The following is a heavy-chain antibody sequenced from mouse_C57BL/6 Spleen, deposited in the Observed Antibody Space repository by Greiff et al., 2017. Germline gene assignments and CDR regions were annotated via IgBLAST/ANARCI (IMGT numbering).Heavy chain of an antibody. CDR3: ARGDYGSSYAY. CDR2: INPGSGGT. D-gene: IGHD1-1*01. V-gene: IGHV1-54*01. CDR1: GYAFTNYL. Sequence: VQLQQSGAELVRPGTSVKVSCKASGYAFTNYLIEWVKQRPGQGLEWIGVINPGSGGTNYNEKFKGTATLTADKSSSTAYMQLSSLTSEDSAVYFGARGDYGSSYAYWGQGTLVTVSA. J-gene: IGHJ3*01.